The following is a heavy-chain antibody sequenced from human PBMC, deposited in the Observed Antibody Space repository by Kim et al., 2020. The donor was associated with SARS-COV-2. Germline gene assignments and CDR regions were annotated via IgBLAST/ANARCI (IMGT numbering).Heavy chain of an antibody. CDR2: IYPGDSDT. CDR3: ARRRGWLVQEGGAFDI. J-gene: IGHJ3*02. CDR1: GYSFTSYW. D-gene: IGHD6-19*01. V-gene: IGHV5-51*01. Sequence: GESLQISCKGSGYSFTSYWIGWVRQMPGKGLEWMGIIYPGDSDTRYSPSFQGQVTISADKSISTAYLQWSSLKASDTAMYYCARRRGWLVQEGGAFDIWGQGTMVTVSS.